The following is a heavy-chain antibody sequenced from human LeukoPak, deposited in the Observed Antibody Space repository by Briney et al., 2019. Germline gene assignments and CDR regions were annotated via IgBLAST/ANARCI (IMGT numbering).Heavy chain of an antibody. D-gene: IGHD6-13*01. J-gene: IGHJ4*02. CDR3: AKDKYSSSRSSYFDY. CDR2: TSWNSGNI. Sequence: GGSLRLSCAASGFTFSSYGMSWVRQAPGKGLEWVSGTSWNSGNIGYADSRFTISRDNAKNSLYLQMNSLRAEDTALYYCAKDKYSSSRSSYFDYWGQGTLVTVSS. V-gene: IGHV3-9*01. CDR1: GFTFSSYG.